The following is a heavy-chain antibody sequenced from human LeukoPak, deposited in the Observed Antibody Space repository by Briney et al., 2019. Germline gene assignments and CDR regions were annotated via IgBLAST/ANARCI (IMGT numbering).Heavy chain of an antibody. CDR3: ARLITMMEPGNYYYYYYMDV. D-gene: IGHD3-22*01. J-gene: IGHJ6*03. V-gene: IGHV1-2*02. CDR1: GYTFTDSD. CDR2: IKPNSGET. Sequence: ASVKVSCKASGYTFTDSDIHWVRQAPGQGLQWMGWIKPNSGETRYTQKFQGRVTMTTDTSISTAYMELSRLTSDDTAVYYCARLITMMEPGNYYYYYYMDVWGKGTAVTVSS.